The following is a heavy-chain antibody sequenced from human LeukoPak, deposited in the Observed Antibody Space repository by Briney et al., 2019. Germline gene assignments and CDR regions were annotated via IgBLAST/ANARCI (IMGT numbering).Heavy chain of an antibody. J-gene: IGHJ4*02. Sequence: ASVKVSCKASGYTFTSYGISWVRQAPGQGLEWMGWISAYNGNTDYAQKLQGRVTMTTDTSTSTAYMELRSLRSDDTAVYYCARHVPKTYYYDSSGFFFDYWGQGTLVTVSS. V-gene: IGHV1-18*01. CDR1: GYTFTSYG. D-gene: IGHD3-22*01. CDR3: ARHVPKTYYYDSSGFFFDY. CDR2: ISAYNGNT.